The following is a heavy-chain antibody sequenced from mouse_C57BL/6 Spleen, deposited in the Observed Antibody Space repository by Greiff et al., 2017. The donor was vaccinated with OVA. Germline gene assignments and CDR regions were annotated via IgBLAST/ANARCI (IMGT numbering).Heavy chain of an antibody. CDR3: ARDDDAAWFAY. CDR2: IDPSDSET. CDR1: GYTFTSYW. J-gene: IGHJ3*01. D-gene: IGHD2-3*01. V-gene: IGHV1-52*01. Sequence: QVQLQQPGAELVRPGSSVKLSCKASGYTFTSYWMHWVKQRPIQGLEWIGNIDPSDSETHYTQKFKDKATLTVDKSSSTAYMQLSSLTSEDSAVYYCARDDDAAWFAYWGQGTLVTVSA.